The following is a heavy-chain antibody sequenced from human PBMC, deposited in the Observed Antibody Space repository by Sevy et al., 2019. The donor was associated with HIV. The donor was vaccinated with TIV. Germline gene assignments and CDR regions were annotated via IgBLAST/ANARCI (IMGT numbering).Heavy chain of an antibody. CDR2: INRDGSTK. Sequence: GGSLRLSCAASGFTFSSYWMTWVRQAPGKGLEWVANINRDGSTKNYVDSVKGRFTISRDNAKNSLYLEMNSLRAEDTAVYYCARDDRPSGWLFDYWGQGTLVTVPS. J-gene: IGHJ4*02. CDR1: GFTFSSYW. D-gene: IGHD6-19*01. V-gene: IGHV3-7*01. CDR3: ARDDRPSGWLFDY.